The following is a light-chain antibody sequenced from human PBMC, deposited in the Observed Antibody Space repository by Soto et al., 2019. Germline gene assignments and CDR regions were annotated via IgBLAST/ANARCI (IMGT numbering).Light chain of an antibody. CDR2: AAS. CDR1: QSISNH. J-gene: IGKJ4*01. Sequence: DIQMTQSPSSLSASVEDRVIITCRASQSISNHLNWYQQKPGKAPKLLMYAASSLQSGVPTRFGGSGSGTDFTLTISSLQPEDFATYYCQQSYSTPLTFGGGTKVDIK. V-gene: IGKV1-39*01. CDR3: QQSYSTPLT.